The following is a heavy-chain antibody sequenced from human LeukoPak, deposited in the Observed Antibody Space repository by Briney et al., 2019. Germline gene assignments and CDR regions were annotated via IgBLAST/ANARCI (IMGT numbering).Heavy chain of an antibody. CDR2: INHSGST. J-gene: IGHJ6*02. Sequence: SETLSLTCAVYGGSFSGYYWSWIRQPLGKGLEWIGEINHSGSTNYNPSLKSRVTISVDTSKNQFSLKLSSVTAADTAVYYCARELSGYYYPYYYYGMDVWGQGTTVTVSS. D-gene: IGHD3-22*01. V-gene: IGHV4-34*01. CDR3: ARELSGYYYPYYYYGMDV. CDR1: GGSFSGYY.